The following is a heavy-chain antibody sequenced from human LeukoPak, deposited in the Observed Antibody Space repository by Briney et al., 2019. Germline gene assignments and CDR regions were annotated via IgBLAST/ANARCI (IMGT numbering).Heavy chain of an antibody. D-gene: IGHD6-19*01. Sequence: ASMKVSCKASGGTFSSYAISWVRQAPGQGLEWMGGIIPIFGTANYAQKFQGRVTITADESTSTAYMELSSLRSEDTAVYYCARGGSGWYPDYYGMDVWGQGTTVTVSS. CDR1: GGTFSSYA. J-gene: IGHJ6*02. CDR2: IIPIFGTA. V-gene: IGHV1-69*13. CDR3: ARGGSGWYPDYYGMDV.